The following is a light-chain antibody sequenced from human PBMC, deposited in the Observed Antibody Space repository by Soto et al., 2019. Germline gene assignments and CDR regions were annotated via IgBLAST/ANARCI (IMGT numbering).Light chain of an antibody. J-gene: IGKJ4*01. Sequence: VLTQSPCTLSLSPGESATLACRASQSVSSNYVAWYQQKPGQAPRLLIFGASSRAPGIPDKFSGSGSGTDFTLTISRLAPEDFAVYHCHQYGSTPPTFGGGTKVDI. CDR3: HQYGSTPPT. CDR2: GAS. V-gene: IGKV3-20*01. CDR1: QSVSSNY.